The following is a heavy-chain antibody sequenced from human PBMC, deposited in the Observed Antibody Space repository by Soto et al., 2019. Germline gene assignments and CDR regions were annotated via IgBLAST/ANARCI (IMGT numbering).Heavy chain of an antibody. CDR1: GGSISSYY. Sequence: PSETLSLTCTVSGGSISSYYWSWIRQPPGKGLEWIGYIYSSGSTNYNPSLKSRVTISVDTSKNQFSLKLSSVTAADTAVYYCARALNYGSGSNWFDPWGQGTLVTVSS. J-gene: IGHJ5*02. CDR2: IYSSGST. V-gene: IGHV4-59*01. D-gene: IGHD3-10*01. CDR3: ARALNYGSGSNWFDP.